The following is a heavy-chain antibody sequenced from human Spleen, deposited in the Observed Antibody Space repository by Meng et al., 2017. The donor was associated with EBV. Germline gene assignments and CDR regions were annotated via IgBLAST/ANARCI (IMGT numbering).Heavy chain of an antibody. J-gene: IGHJ4*02. V-gene: IGHV3-23*01. CDR1: GFTFSSYA. D-gene: IGHD5-18*01. Sequence: LESGGGLVYPGGSLRHSCAASGFTFSSYAMTWVRQTPGKGLEWVSAVSGNGANTYYADSVKGRFTISRDESKNTLYLQMNSLRAEDTAVYYCARESTQLWSFDYWGQGTLVTVSS. CDR3: ARESTQLWSFDY. CDR2: VSGNGANT.